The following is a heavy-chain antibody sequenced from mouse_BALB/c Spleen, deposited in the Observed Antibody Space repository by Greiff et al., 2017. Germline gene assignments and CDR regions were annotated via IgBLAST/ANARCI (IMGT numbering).Heavy chain of an antibody. J-gene: IGHJ4*01. V-gene: IGHV1-5*01. CDR2: IYPGNSDT. D-gene: IGHD2-4*01. CDR3: TKGYDYDGSYAMDY. Sequence: EVQLQESGTVLARPGASVKMSCKASGYTFTSYWMHWVKQRPGQGLEWIGAIYPGNSDTSYNQKFKGKAKLTAVTSTSTAYMELSSLTNEDSAVYYCTKGYDYDGSYAMDYWGQGTSVTVSS. CDR1: GYTFTSYW.